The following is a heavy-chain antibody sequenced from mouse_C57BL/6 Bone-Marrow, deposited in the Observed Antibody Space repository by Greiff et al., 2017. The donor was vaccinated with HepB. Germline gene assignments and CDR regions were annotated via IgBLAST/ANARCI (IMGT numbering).Heavy chain of an antibody. Sequence: QVQLQQPGAELVRPGPSVKLSCKASGYTFTSYWMHWVKQRPGQGLEWIGVIDPSDSYTNYNQKFKGKATLTVDTSSSTAYMQLSSLTSEDSAVYYCARKVYYGSTYWYFDVWGTGTTVTVSS. CDR1: GYTFTSYW. V-gene: IGHV1-59*01. CDR2: IDPSDSYT. CDR3: ARKVYYGSTYWYFDV. D-gene: IGHD1-1*01. J-gene: IGHJ1*03.